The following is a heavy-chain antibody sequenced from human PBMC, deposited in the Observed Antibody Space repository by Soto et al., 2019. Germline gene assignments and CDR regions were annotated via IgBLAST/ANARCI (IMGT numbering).Heavy chain of an antibody. J-gene: IGHJ5*02. CDR1: GGSISSYY. CDR3: ARQSYVIDFWSGYYVNWFDP. CDR2: IYYSGST. Sequence: SETLSLTCTVSGGSISSYYWSWIRQPPGKGLEWIGYIYYSGSTNYNPSLKSRVTISVDTSKNQFSLKLSSVTAADTAVYYCARQSYVIDFWSGYYVNWFDPWGQGTLVTVSS. V-gene: IGHV4-59*08. D-gene: IGHD3-3*01.